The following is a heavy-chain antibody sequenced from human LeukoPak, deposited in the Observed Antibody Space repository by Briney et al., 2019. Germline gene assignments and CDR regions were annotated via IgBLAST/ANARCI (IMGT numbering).Heavy chain of an antibody. CDR3: ARGVDYYGV. V-gene: IGHV4-34*01. Sequence: SETLSLTCAVYGGSFSGYYWNWIRQPPGKGLEWIGEINHSRRTNYNPSLKSRVTISVDTSKKQFSLKLSSVTAADTAVYYCARGVDYYGVGGQGTLVTVSS. CDR1: GGSFSGYY. J-gene: IGHJ4*02. D-gene: IGHD3-10*01. CDR2: INHSRRT.